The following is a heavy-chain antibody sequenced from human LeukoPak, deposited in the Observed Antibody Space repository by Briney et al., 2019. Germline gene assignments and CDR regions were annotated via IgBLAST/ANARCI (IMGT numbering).Heavy chain of an antibody. Sequence: ASVKVSCKASGHTFTSYAMNWVRQAPGQGLEWMGWINANTGNPTYAQGFTGRFVFSLDTSVSTAYLQISSLKAEDTAVYYCARRVEGHAFDIWGQGTMVTVSS. CDR1: GHTFTSYA. CDR2: INANTGNP. J-gene: IGHJ3*02. CDR3: ARRVEGHAFDI. D-gene: IGHD1-1*01. V-gene: IGHV7-4-1*02.